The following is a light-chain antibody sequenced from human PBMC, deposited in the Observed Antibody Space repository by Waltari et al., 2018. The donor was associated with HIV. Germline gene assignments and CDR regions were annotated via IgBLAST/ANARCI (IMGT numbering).Light chain of an antibody. J-gene: IGLJ1*01. Sequence: QSVLTQPPSVSGAPGQRVTIACTGSSSNIGAVYDVHWDQQLPGTAPKLLIYGTGKRPPGVLDRFSASKSGTSASLAITGLQAEDEADYYCQSYDSSLSGYVFGTGTKVTVL. V-gene: IGLV1-40*01. CDR1: SSNIGAVYD. CDR3: QSYDSSLSGYV. CDR2: GTG.